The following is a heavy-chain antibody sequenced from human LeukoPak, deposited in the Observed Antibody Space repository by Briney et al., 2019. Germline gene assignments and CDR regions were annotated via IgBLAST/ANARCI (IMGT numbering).Heavy chain of an antibody. D-gene: IGHD3-16*01. CDR2: IYYSGST. CDR1: GGSISSSSYY. CDR3: ARVGRVDDYVWGSPQINWFDP. V-gene: IGHV4-39*07. J-gene: IGHJ5*02. Sequence: SETLSLTCTVSGGSISSSSYYWGWIRQPPGKGLEWIGSIYYSGSTYYNPSLKSRVTISVDTSKNQFSLKLSSVTAADTAVYYCARVGRVDDYVWGSPQINWFDPWGQGTLVTVSS.